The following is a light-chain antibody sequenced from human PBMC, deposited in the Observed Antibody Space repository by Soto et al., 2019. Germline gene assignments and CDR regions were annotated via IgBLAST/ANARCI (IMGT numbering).Light chain of an antibody. CDR2: DVS. Sequence: QSVLTQPRSVSGSPGQSVTISCTGTSSDVGEYDYVSWYQYHPGKAPKLMIYDVSQRPSGVPDRFSDSKSGNTASLTISGLQAEDEADYYCCSYAGSRVFGGGTKLTVL. J-gene: IGLJ3*02. CDR3: CSYAGSRV. CDR1: SSDVGEYDY. V-gene: IGLV2-11*01.